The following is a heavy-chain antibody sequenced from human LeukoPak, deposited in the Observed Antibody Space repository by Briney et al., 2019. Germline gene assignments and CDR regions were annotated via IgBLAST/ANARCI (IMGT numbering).Heavy chain of an antibody. J-gene: IGHJ4*02. CDR1: EFIFSSYA. CDR3: AREWGNSGFDY. Sequence: PGGSLRLSCSVSEFIFSSYAMHWVRQAPGKGLEWVAVISYDGNDKYYADSVKGRFTISRDSSENTLFLQMSSLRIEDTAVYYCAREWGNSGFDYWGQGTLVTVSS. CDR2: ISYDGNDK. D-gene: IGHD6-25*01. V-gene: IGHV3-30-3*01.